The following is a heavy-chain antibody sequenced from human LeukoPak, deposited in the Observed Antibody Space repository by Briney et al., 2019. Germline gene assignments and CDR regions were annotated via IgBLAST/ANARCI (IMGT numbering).Heavy chain of an antibody. J-gene: IGHJ4*02. CDR1: GLTFTSYT. CDR2: ISSSGNYI. V-gene: IGHV3-21*01. CDR3: ARDMSSGYDY. Sequence: PGGSLRLSCAASGLTFTSYTMNWVRQAPGKGLEWVSSISSSGNYIYYADSVKGRFTISRDNARNSLYLQMNSLRAEDTAVYYCARDMSSGYDYWGQGTLVTVSS. D-gene: IGHD5-12*01.